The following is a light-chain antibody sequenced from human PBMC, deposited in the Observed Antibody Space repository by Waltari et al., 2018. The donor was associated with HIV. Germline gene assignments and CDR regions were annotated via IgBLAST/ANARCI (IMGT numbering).Light chain of an antibody. CDR1: CSNIGVTS. CDR3: SAWDDNVNGL. J-gene: IGLJ2*01. Sequence: QSGLTQPPSASGTIGQRVTISCLGRCSNIGVTSVNWYQQPPGTAPRLLIYNTNHRPSGVPDRFSGSKSGTSAYLAISGLQAADEADYYCSAWDDNVNGLFGGGTKLTVL. V-gene: IGLV1-44*01. CDR2: NTN.